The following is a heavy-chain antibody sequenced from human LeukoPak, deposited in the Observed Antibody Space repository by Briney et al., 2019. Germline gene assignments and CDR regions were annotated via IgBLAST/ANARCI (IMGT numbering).Heavy chain of an antibody. V-gene: IGHV4-4*07. CDR1: GDSISSYH. J-gene: IGHJ4*02. CDR2: IYSCGST. Sequence: AETLSLPCSVSGDSISSYHWSWLRQPAGQGLEGIGRIYSCGSTILHASLKSRVRMSVDTSKNQLSLKLSSVTAADTAVFYCARENSGSYREFDYWGQGTLVSVSS. CDR3: ARENSGSYREFDY. D-gene: IGHD1-26*01.